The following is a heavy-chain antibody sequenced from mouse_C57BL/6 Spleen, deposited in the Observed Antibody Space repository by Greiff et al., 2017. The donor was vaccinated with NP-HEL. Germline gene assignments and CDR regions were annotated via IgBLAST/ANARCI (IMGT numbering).Heavy chain of an antibody. CDR1: GYTFTSYW. Sequence: QVQLQQSGAELVMPGASVKLSCKASGYTFTSYWMHWVKQRPGQGLEWIGEIDPSDSYTNYNQKFKGKSTLTVDKSSSTAYMQLSSLTSEDSAVYYCASGSTVEAMDYWGQGTSVTVSS. J-gene: IGHJ4*01. V-gene: IGHV1-69*01. CDR3: ASGSTVEAMDY. CDR2: IDPSDSYT. D-gene: IGHD5-1*01.